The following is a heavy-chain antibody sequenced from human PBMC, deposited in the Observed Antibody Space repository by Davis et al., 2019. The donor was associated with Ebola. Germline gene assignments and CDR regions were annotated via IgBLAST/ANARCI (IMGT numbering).Heavy chain of an antibody. CDR2: ISAYNDNT. Sequence: AASVKVSCKASGYTFTSYGISWVRQAPGQGLEWMGWISAYNDNTNYAQKLQGRVTMTTDTSTSTAYMELRSLRSDDTAVYYCARVVVTPNWFDPWGQGTLVTVSS. J-gene: IGHJ5*02. CDR3: ARVVVTPNWFDP. D-gene: IGHD4-23*01. V-gene: IGHV1-18*01. CDR1: GYTFTSYG.